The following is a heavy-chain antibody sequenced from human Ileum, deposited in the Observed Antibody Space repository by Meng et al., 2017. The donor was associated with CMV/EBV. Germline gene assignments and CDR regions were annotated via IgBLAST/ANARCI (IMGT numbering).Heavy chain of an antibody. V-gene: IGHV3-33*06. CDR1: GFTFSSYG. Sequence: GESLKISCAASGFTFSSYGMHWVRQAPGKGLEWVAVIWYDGSNKYYADSVKGRFTISRDNSKNTLYLQMNSLRAEDTAVYYCAKRGGSSSGDYYYGMDVWGQGNRVNGYS. J-gene: IGHJ6*02. D-gene: IGHD6-6*01. CDR3: AKRGGSSSGDYYYGMDV. CDR2: IWYDGSNK.